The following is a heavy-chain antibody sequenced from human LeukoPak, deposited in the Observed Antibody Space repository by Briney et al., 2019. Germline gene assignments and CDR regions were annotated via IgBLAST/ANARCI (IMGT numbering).Heavy chain of an antibody. CDR2: IIPIFGTA. CDR3: AIISGYYDSSGYYHTYDY. V-gene: IGHV1-69*05. CDR1: GGTFSSYA. Sequence: PVKVSCKASGGTFSSYAISWVRQAPGQGLEWMGRIIPIFGTANYAQKFQGRVTITTDESTSTAYMELSSLRSEDTAVYYCAIISGYYDSSGYYHTYDYWGQGTLVTVSS. J-gene: IGHJ4*02. D-gene: IGHD3-22*01.